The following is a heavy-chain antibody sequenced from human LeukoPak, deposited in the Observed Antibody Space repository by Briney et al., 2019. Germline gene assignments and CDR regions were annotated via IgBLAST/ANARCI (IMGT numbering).Heavy chain of an antibody. CDR1: GFTFSSYA. CDR2: ISYDGSNK. V-gene: IGHV3-30-3*01. D-gene: IGHD6-19*01. J-gene: IGHJ6*02. CDR3: GGWRGGYYYYYGMDV. Sequence: GGSLRLSCAASGFTFSSYAMHWVRQAPGKGLEWVAVISYDGSNKYYADSVKGRFTISRDNSKNTLYLQMNSLRAEDTAVYYCGGWRGGYYYYYGMDVWGQGTTVTVSS.